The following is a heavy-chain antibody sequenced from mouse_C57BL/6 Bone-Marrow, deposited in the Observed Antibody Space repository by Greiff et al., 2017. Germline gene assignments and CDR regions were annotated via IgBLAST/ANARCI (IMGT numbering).Heavy chain of an antibody. J-gene: IGHJ2*01. CDR3: ARSYYGYFYFDY. Sequence: EVQVVESGGGLVQPGGSLKLSCAASGFTFSDYGMAWVRQAPRKGPEWVAIISNLAYSIYYADTVTGRFTISRENAKNTLYLQLRSLRSEDTAMYYCARSYYGYFYFDYWGQGTTLTVSA. D-gene: IGHD2-2*01. V-gene: IGHV5-15*01. CDR2: ISNLAYSI. CDR1: GFTFSDYG.